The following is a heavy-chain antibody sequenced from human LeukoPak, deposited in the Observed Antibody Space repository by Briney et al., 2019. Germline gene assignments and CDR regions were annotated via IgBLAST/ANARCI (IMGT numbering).Heavy chain of an antibody. CDR2: ISAYDGNT. Sequence: ASVTVSCTASGYTFTSYGISWVRQAPGQGLEWMGWISAYDGNTNYAQKLQGRVTMTTDTSTSTAYMELRSLRSDDTAVYYCARDNRITMVRGVTPSDYWGQGTLVTVSS. D-gene: IGHD3-10*01. CDR3: ARDNRITMVRGVTPSDY. CDR1: GYTFTSYG. V-gene: IGHV1-18*04. J-gene: IGHJ4*02.